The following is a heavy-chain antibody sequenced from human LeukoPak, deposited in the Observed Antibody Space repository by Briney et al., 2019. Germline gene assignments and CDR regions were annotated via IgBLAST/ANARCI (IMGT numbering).Heavy chain of an antibody. D-gene: IGHD6-19*01. J-gene: IGHJ4*02. CDR1: GFTFSSYW. Sequence: GGSLRLSCAASGFTFSSYWMSWVRQAPGKGLEWVANIKQDGSEKYYVDSVKGRFTISRDNAKNSPYLQMNSLRAEDTAVYYCARLYSSGWEAFDYWGQGTLVTVSS. CDR2: IKQDGSEK. CDR3: ARLYSSGWEAFDY. V-gene: IGHV3-7*01.